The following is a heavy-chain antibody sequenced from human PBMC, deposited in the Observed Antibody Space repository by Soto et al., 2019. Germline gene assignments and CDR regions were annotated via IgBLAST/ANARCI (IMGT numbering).Heavy chain of an antibody. V-gene: IGHV5-51*01. D-gene: IGHD6-19*01. CDR1: GYSFANYC. J-gene: IGHJ4*02. CDR2: FYSGDSDT. Sequence: GSLKISCKGSGYSFANYCIAWVRQMPGKGLEWMGIFYSGDSDTRYSPSFQGQVVISGDKSINTAYLQWTSLKASDTAMYYCARGSSGFYDYWGQGTLVTVSS. CDR3: ARGSSGFYDY.